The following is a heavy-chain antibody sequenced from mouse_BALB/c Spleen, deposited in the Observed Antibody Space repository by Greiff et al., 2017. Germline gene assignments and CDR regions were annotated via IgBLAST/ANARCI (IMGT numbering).Heavy chain of an antibody. J-gene: IGHJ2*01. CDR1: GYTFTSYN. Sequence: LQQPGAELVKPGASVKMSCKASGYTFTSYNMHWVKQTPGQGLEWIGAIYPGNGDTSYNQKFKGKATLTADKSSSTAYMQLSSLTAEDSAVYYCARSDYYGSSGSYFDYWGQGTTLTVSS. CDR3: ARSDYYGSSGSYFDY. CDR2: IYPGNGDT. D-gene: IGHD1-1*01. V-gene: IGHV1-12*01.